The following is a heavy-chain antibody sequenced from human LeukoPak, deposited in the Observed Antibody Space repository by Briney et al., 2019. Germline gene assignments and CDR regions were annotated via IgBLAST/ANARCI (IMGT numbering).Heavy chain of an antibody. CDR1: GYTFTSYG. V-gene: IGHV1-18*01. Sequence: GASVKVSCKASGYTFTSYGISWVRQAPGQGLEWMGWISAYNGNTNYAQKLQGRVTMTTDTSTSTAYMELRSLRSDDTAVYYCAVFWDCSGGSCYSAYFDCWGQGTLVTVSS. J-gene: IGHJ4*02. CDR3: AVFWDCSGGSCYSAYFDC. D-gene: IGHD2-15*01. CDR2: ISAYNGNT.